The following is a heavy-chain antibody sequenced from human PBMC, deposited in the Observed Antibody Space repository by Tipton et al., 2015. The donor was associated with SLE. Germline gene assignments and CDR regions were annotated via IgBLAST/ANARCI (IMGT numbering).Heavy chain of an antibody. J-gene: IGHJ3*02. Sequence: GSLRLSCTTSGFTFSSYWMHWVRQAPGRGLMWVSGLKSDGTNIKYVDSVKGRLTISRDNGMSTLYLHINSLRAEDTAVYYCARGGEPNALDIWGRGTVLTVSS. CDR3: ARGGEPNALDI. V-gene: IGHV3-74*01. CDR1: GFTFSSYW. CDR2: LKSDGTNI. D-gene: IGHD1-14*01.